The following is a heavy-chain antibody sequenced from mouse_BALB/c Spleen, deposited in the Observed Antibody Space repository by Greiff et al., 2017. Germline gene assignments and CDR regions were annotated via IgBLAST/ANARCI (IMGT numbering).Heavy chain of an antibody. Sequence: QVQLQQPGAELVMPGASVKMSCKASGYTFTDYWMHWVKQRPGQGLEWIGAIDTSDSYTSYNQKFKGKATLTVDESSSTAYMQLSSLTSEDSAVYYCAREGYGNGGFAYWGQGTLVTVSA. CDR3: AREGYGNGGFAY. J-gene: IGHJ3*01. CDR1: GYTFTDYW. D-gene: IGHD2-1*01. CDR2: IDTSDSYT. V-gene: IGHV1-69*01.